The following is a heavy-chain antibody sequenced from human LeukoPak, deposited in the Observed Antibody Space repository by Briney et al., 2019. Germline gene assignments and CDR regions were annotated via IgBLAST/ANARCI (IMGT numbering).Heavy chain of an antibody. D-gene: IGHD3-22*01. CDR1: GFTFSSYA. CDR3: AKPTYYYDSSGYYRDY. V-gene: IGHV3-23*01. J-gene: IGHJ4*02. CDR2: ISGSGGST. Sequence: GGSLRLSCAASGFTFSSYAMSWVRQAPGEGLEWVSAISGSGGSTYYADSVKGRFTISRDNSKNTLYLQMNSLRAEDTAVYYCAKPTYYYDSSGYYRDYWGQGTLVTVSS.